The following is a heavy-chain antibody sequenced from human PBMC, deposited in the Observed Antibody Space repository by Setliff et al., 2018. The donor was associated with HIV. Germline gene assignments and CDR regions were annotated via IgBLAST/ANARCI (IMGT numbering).Heavy chain of an antibody. CDR1: GYTFSSHV. CDR3: VRGVNVVVVPAAPYFDC. CDR2: INPDNGDR. V-gene: IGHV1-3*01. D-gene: IGHD2-2*01. J-gene: IGHJ4*02. Sequence: ASVKVSCKAAGYTFSSHVMHWVRQAPGQRLEWMGWINPDNGDRKYSQKLQGRVTINRDTSASTVYMELSSLSSEDTAVYYCVRGVNVVVVPAAPYFDCWGQGTLVTV.